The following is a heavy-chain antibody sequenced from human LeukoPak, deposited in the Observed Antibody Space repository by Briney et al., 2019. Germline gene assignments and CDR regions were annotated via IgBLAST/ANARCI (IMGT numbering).Heavy chain of an antibody. CDR1: GFTFSSYW. J-gene: IGHJ6*03. Sequence: GGSLRLSCAASGFTFSSYWMSWVRQAPGKGLEWVANIKQDVSEKYYVDSVKGRFTISRDNAKNSLYLQMNSLRAEDAAVYYCARGSSGWYGAYYYYYYYMDVWGKGTTVTVSS. D-gene: IGHD6-19*01. CDR3: ARGSSGWYGAYYYYYYYMDV. V-gene: IGHV3-7*01. CDR2: IKQDVSEK.